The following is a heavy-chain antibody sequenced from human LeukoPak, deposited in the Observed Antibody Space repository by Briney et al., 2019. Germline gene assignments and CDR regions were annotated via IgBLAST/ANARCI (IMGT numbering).Heavy chain of an antibody. CDR3: TTRSPARYCSDGACYSSADY. V-gene: IGHV3-15*01. Sequence: GGSLRLSCTASGFTFSNAWMSWVRQAPGKGLEWVGRIKSKPAGGSTDYAAPIKGRFTISRDDSKNTLYLQVNSLKVEDTAVYYCTTRSPARYCSDGACYSSADYWGQGTLVTVSS. J-gene: IGHJ4*02. CDR2: IKSKPAGGST. D-gene: IGHD2-15*01. CDR1: GFTFSNAW.